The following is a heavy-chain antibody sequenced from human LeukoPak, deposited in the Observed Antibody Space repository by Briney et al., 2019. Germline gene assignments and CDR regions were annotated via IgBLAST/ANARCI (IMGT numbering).Heavy chain of an antibody. J-gene: IGHJ4*02. CDR3: ARDQDGGGSNYY. D-gene: IGHD1-26*01. Sequence: ASVKVSCKASGYTFTDYHMHWVRQAPGQGLEWMGWINPNSGGTNYAQKFQGRVTVTRDTSISTAYMELSRLRSDDTAVYYCARDQDGGGSNYYWGQGTLVTVSS. CDR1: GYTFTDYH. CDR2: INPNSGGT. V-gene: IGHV1-2*02.